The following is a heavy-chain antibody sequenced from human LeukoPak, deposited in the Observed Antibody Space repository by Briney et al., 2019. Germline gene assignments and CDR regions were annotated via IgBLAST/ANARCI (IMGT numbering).Heavy chain of an antibody. J-gene: IGHJ6*02. CDR3: ARDNLSGYGKDV. CDR1: GFTFSSYS. Sequence: GGSLRLSCAASGFTFSSYSMNWVRQAPGKGLEWVSSISSSSSYIYYADSVKGRFTISRDNAKNSLYLQMNSLRAEDTAVYYCARDNLSGYGKDVWGQGTTVTVSS. CDR2: ISSSSSYI. V-gene: IGHV3-21*01.